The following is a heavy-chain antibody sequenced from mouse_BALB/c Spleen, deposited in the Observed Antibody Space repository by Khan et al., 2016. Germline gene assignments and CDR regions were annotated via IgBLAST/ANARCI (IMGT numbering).Heavy chain of an antibody. V-gene: IGHV9-3-1*01. D-gene: IGHD2-4*01. CDR3: ARDYDDDGDWYFDV. CDR1: GYTFTNYG. J-gene: IGHJ1*01. Sequence: QIQLVQSGPELKKPGVTVKISCKASGYTFTNYGMNWVKQAPGEGLKWMGWMNTYTGEPTYADDFKGRFAFSLKTSARTAYLQINNLKNEDTATYFCARDYDDDGDWYFDVWGAGTTVTVSS. CDR2: MNTYTGEP.